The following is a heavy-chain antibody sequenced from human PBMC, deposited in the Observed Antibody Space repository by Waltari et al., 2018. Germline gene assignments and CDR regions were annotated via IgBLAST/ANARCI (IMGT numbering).Heavy chain of an antibody. CDR2: IYYSGST. J-gene: IGHJ4*02. D-gene: IGHD3-22*01. Sequence: QVPLQASGPGLVKPSETLSLTCTVSGGSISSSNWSWIRQPPGKGLEWIGYIYYSGSTNYNPSLKSRVTISVDTSKNQFALKLSSVTAADTAVYYCARGDSSGKSGFDYWGQGTLVTVSS. CDR3: ARGDSSGKSGFDY. V-gene: IGHV4-59*01. CDR1: GGSISSSN.